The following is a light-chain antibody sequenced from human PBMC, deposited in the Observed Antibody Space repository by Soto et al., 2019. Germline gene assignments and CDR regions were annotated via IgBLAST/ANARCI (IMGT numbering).Light chain of an antibody. CDR2: EVS. CDR3: SSYAGSNNLGV. Sequence: SALTQPPSASGSPGQSVTISCTGTSIDVGGYNYVSWYQQHPGKAPKLMIYEVSKRPSGVPDRFSGSKSGNTASLTVSGLQAEDEADYYCSSYAGSNNLGVFGGGTKLTVL. J-gene: IGLJ3*02. CDR1: SIDVGGYNY. V-gene: IGLV2-8*01.